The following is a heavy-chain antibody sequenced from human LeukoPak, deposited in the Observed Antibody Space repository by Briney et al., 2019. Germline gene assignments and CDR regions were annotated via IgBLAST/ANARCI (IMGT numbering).Heavy chain of an antibody. CDR1: GYTFTSYD. D-gene: IGHD5-12*01. CDR2: MNPNSGST. J-gene: IGHJ4*02. V-gene: IGHV1-8*03. CDR3: ARGRSTGYPYYFEY. Sequence: ASVRVSCKASGYTFTSYDINWVRQATGQGLEWRGWMNPNSGSTGYAQKFQGRVTITRNTSISTAYMELSGLRSEDTAVYYCARGRSTGYPYYFEYWGQGTLVTVSS.